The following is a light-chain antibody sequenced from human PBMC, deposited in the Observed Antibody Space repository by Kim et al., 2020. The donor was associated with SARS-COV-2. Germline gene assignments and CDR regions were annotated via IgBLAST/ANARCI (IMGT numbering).Light chain of an antibody. V-gene: IGLV10-54*01. CDR1: SNNVGNEG. CDR3: SAWDSRLSAVV. J-gene: IGLJ2*01. CDR2: RND. Sequence: RQTATLTCTGNSNNVGNEGATWLQQNQGHPPKRLSYRNDNRPSGISERFSASRSGNTASLTITGLQPEDEADYYCSAWDSRLSAVVFGGGTQLTVL.